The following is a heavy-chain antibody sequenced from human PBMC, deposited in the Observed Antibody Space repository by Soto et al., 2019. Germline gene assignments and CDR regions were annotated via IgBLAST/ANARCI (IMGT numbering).Heavy chain of an antibody. J-gene: IGHJ4*02. CDR2: IWYDGSNK. V-gene: IGHV3-33*01. D-gene: IGHD3-10*01. CDR1: GFTFSSYG. CDR3: ARVEGMSKFGC. Sequence: QVQLVESGGGVVQPGRSLRLSCAASGFTFSSYGMHWVRQAPGKGLEWVAVIWYDGSNKYYADSVKGRFNISRDNSKNKQYMQTNSMRAEDTAVYYCARVEGMSKFGCWGQGNMVNVSS.